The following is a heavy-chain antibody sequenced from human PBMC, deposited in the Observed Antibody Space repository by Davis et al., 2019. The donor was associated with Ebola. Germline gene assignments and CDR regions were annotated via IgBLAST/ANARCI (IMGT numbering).Heavy chain of an antibody. CDR2: IYDNST. V-gene: IGHV3-53*05. Sequence: GGSLRLSCAASGFTVSSNHTSWVRQAPGKGLEWVSVIYDNSTAYADSVRGRFIISRDKSNNTLYLEMNSLRVDDTAVYYCATTQWLREVDNWGQGTLVTVSS. CDR1: GFTVSSNH. CDR3: ATTQWLREVDN. J-gene: IGHJ4*02. D-gene: IGHD6-19*01.